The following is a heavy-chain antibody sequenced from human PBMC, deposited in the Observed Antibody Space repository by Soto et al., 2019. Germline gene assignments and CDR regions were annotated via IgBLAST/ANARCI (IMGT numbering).Heavy chain of an antibody. Sequence: SETLSLTCTVSGGSISSYYWSWIRQPPGKGLEWIGYIYYSGSTNYNPSLKSRVTISVDTSKNQFSLKLSSVTAADTAVYYCARGRQQLARYNWFDPWGQGTLVTVSS. CDR1: GGSISSYY. D-gene: IGHD6-13*01. CDR3: ARGRQQLARYNWFDP. V-gene: IGHV4-59*01. CDR2: IYYSGST. J-gene: IGHJ5*02.